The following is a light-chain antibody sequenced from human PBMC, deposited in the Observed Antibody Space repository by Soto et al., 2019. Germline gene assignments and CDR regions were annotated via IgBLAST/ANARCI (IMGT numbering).Light chain of an antibody. J-gene: IGLJ1*01. V-gene: IGLV2-14*01. CDR2: EVN. CDR3: PSYINGTTPL. CDR1: RSDIGDSNF. Sequence: QSALTQPASVSGSPGQSVTISCTGPRSDIGDSNFISWYQHSPGKAPRLLIYEVNNRPSGVSKRFSGSKAGNTASLTISGLLDDDDAYYCYPSYINGTTPLFGSETKVT.